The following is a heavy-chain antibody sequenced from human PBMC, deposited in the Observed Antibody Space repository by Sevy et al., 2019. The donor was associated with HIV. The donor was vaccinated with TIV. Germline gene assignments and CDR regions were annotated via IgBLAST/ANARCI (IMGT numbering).Heavy chain of an antibody. Sequence: GRSLRLSCAASGFTFSKYSMSWVRQPPGKGLEWVSTLSFGCGEINYADSVKGRLTISRDNSKSSVYLQMNNLRPEDTAVYYCAREGCTKPHDYWGQGTLVTVSS. CDR3: AREGCTKPHDY. J-gene: IGHJ4*02. D-gene: IGHD2-8*01. CDR2: LSFGCGEI. V-gene: IGHV3-23*01. CDR1: GFTFSKYS.